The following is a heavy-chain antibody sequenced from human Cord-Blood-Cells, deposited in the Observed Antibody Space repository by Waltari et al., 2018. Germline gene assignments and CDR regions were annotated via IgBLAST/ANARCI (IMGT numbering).Heavy chain of an antibody. CDR1: GYTFTSYY. D-gene: IGHD1-7*01. V-gene: IGHV1-46*01. Sequence: QVQLVQSGAEVKKPGASVKVSCKASGYTFTSYYMHWVRQAPGQGLEWMGIINPSGGSTIYAQTFRGRVTMTRDTSTSTVYMGLSSLRSEDTAVYYCAREENWNYLYYYFDYWGQGTLVTVSS. CDR3: AREENWNYLYYYFDY. J-gene: IGHJ4*02. CDR2: INPSGGST.